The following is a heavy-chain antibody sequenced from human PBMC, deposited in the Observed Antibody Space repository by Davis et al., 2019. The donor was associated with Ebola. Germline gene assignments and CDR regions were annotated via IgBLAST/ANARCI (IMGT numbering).Heavy chain of an antibody. CDR1: GFIFSTYN. J-gene: IGHJ5*02. V-gene: IGHV3-48*01. Sequence: GESLKISCAASGFIFSTYNMNWVRQAPGRGLEWVSYISSGSGSTMYYADSVRGRFTISRDNAKNSLYLQMNSLRAEDTAVYYCARGVRWELLSWFDPWGQGTLVTVSS. CDR2: ISSGSGSTM. CDR3: ARGVRWELLSWFDP. D-gene: IGHD1-26*01.